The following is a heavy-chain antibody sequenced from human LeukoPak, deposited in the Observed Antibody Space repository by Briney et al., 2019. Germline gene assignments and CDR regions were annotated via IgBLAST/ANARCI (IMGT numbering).Heavy chain of an antibody. CDR3: ARGMAKFDP. D-gene: IGHD2-8*01. CDR1: RFTFSSYW. CDR2: IKEDGSEK. Sequence: GGSLRLSCAASRFTFSSYWMSWVRQAPGKGLEWVANIKEDGSEKYYVDSVKGRFTISRDNAKYSLFLQVNSLRVEDTAVYYCARGMAKFDPWGQGTLVTVSS. J-gene: IGHJ5*02. V-gene: IGHV3-7*01.